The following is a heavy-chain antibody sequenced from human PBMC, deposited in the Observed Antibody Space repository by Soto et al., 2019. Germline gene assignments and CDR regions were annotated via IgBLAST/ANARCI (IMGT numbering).Heavy chain of an antibody. CDR2: IKEDGSEK. Sequence: DVQLVESGGGLVQPGGSLRLSCAASGITFINYWMTWVRQVPGKGLEWVANIKEDGSEKCFVDSVKGRFTISRDNARNSLFLKMNSLRAEDTAVYYCACDGGGYSYGDYFAYWGQGALVSVSS. J-gene: IGHJ4*02. V-gene: IGHV3-7*04. CDR1: GITFINYW. D-gene: IGHD5-18*01. CDR3: ACDGGGYSYGDYFAY.